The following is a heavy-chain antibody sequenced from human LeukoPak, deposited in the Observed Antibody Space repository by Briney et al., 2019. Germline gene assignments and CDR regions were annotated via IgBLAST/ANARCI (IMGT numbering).Heavy chain of an antibody. D-gene: IGHD5-18*01. CDR1: GFTFDDYA. CDR3: AEAKIQLSMLDAFDI. V-gene: IGHV3-43*02. J-gene: IGHJ3*02. Sequence: GGSLRLSCAASGFTFDDYAMHWVRQAPGKGLEWVSLISGDGGSTYYADSVKGRFTISRDNSKNSLYLQMNSLRTEDTALYYCAEAKIQLSMLDAFDIWGQGTMVTVSS. CDR2: ISGDGGST.